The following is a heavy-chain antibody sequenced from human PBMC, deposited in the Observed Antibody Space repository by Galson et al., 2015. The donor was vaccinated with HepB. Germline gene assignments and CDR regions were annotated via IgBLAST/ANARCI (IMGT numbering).Heavy chain of an antibody. J-gene: IGHJ6*02. Sequence: SLRLSCAASGFSVSNYHMSWVRQAPGKGLEGVSVVYSGGNTYYADSVKGRFTISRDNSKNTLYLHMSSLRAEDTAVYYCARDRCSDTTCYHSYAMDVWGQGTTVTVSS. V-gene: IGHV3-53*01. CDR3: ARDRCSDTTCYHSYAMDV. CDR2: VYSGGNT. CDR1: GFSVSNYH. D-gene: IGHD2-2*01.